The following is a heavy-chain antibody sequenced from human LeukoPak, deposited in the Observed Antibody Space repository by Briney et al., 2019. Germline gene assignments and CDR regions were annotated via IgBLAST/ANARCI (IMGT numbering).Heavy chain of an antibody. V-gene: IGHV3-7*03. J-gene: IGHJ4*02. CDR1: GFTFSSYW. CDR2: IKQDGSEK. CDR3: AKAMATVGRAPYYFDY. D-gene: IGHD5-24*01. Sequence: GGSLRLSCAASGFTFSSYWMSWVRRAPGKGLEWVANIKQDGSEKYYVDSVKGRFTISRDNSKNTLYLQMNSLRAEDTAVYYCAKAMATVGRAPYYFDYWGQGTLVTVSS.